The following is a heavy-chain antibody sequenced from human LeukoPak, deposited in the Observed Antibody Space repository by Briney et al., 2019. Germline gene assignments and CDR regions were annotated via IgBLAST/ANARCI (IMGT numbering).Heavy chain of an antibody. J-gene: IGHJ3*02. D-gene: IGHD6-13*01. CDR2: TSFDGNVQ. V-gene: IGHV3-30*03. CDR3: ARDTSPSIASVDYDAFDI. Sequence: GGSLRLSCVASEFTFSRYGMHWVRQAPGKGLEWVAVTSFDGNVQYYADSVKGRFTISRDNSKNTLYLQVNSLRVEDTAMYYCARDTSPSIASVDYDAFDIWGQGTMVIVSS. CDR1: EFTFSRYG.